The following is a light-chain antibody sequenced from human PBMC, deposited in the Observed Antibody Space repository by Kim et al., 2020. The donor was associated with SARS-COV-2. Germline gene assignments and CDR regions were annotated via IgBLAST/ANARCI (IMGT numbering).Light chain of an antibody. Sequence: ASVGDRVTITCRESQSISSYLNLYQQKPEKAPKRLIYAASRLQSGVPSRFCGSGSGTDFTLTISSLQPEDFATYYCQQSYSTPGTFGGGTKVDIK. CDR1: QSISSY. J-gene: IGKJ4*01. CDR2: AAS. V-gene: IGKV1-39*01. CDR3: QQSYSTPGT.